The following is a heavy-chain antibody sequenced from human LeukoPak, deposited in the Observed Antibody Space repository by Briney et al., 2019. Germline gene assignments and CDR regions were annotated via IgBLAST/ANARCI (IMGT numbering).Heavy chain of an antibody. V-gene: IGHV3-11*01. D-gene: IGHD3-10*01. CDR2: ISSSGSTI. Sequence: PGGSLRLSCGAPGITFSDYYMSWIRQAPGKGLGWGSYISSSGSTIYYADSVKGRFTISRDNAKNSLYLQMNSLRAEDTAVYYCARDLWGLDYWGQGTLVTVPS. CDR3: ARDLWGLDY. CDR1: GITFSDYY. J-gene: IGHJ4*02.